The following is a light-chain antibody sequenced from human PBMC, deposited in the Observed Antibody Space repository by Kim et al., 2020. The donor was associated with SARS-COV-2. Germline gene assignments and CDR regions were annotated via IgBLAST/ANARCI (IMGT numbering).Light chain of an antibody. CDR2: GAS. J-gene: IGKJ4*01. CDR1: QSVNSN. V-gene: IGKV3-15*01. CDR3: QQYNNWALT. Sequence: VSPGERDTLSCRASQSVNSNLAWYQQKPGQAPRLLIYGASTRATGIPARFSGSGSGTEFTLTISSLQSEDFAVYYCQQYNNWALTFGGGTKVDIK.